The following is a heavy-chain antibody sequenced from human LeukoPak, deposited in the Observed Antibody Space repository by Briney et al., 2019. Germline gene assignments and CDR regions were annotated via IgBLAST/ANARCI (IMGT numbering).Heavy chain of an antibody. CDR2: IRYDGSNK. Sequence: GGSLRLSCAASGFTFSSYGMHWVRQAPGKGLEWVAFIRYDGSNKYYADSVKGRFTISRDNSKNTLYLQMNSLRAEDTAVYYCAIVGRYGSGSYPYYWGQGTLVTVSS. D-gene: IGHD3-10*01. V-gene: IGHV3-30*02. J-gene: IGHJ4*02. CDR3: AIVGRYGSGSYPYY. CDR1: GFTFSSYG.